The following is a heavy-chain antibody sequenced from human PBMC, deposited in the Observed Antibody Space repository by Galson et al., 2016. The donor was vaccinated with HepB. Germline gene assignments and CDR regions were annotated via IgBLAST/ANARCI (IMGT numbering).Heavy chain of an antibody. CDR3: AKDSSLGYGDTKPYWYFDL. V-gene: IGHV3-23*01. D-gene: IGHD4-17*01. CDR2: SSGNGGST. J-gene: IGHJ2*01. CDR1: GFTLRSYA. Sequence: SLRLSCAASGFTLRSYAMSWVRQAPGKGLEWVSVSSGNGGSTYYADSVKGRFTISRDNSKNTLYLQMNSLRAEDTAVYYCAKDSSLGYGDTKPYWYFDLWGRGILVTVSS.